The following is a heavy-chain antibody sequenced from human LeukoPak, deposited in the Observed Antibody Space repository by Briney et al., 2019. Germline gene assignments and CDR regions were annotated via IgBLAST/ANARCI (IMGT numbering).Heavy chain of an antibody. CDR2: SDPEDGET. Sequence: ASVKVSCKVSGYTLTELSMHWVRQAPGKGLEWMGGSDPEDGETIYAQKFQGRVTMTEDTSTDTAYMELSSLRSEDTAVYYCATDLGITFGGVIVRIYWGQGTLVTVSS. CDR3: ATDLGITFGGVIVRIY. CDR1: GYTLTELS. D-gene: IGHD3-16*02. V-gene: IGHV1-24*01. J-gene: IGHJ4*02.